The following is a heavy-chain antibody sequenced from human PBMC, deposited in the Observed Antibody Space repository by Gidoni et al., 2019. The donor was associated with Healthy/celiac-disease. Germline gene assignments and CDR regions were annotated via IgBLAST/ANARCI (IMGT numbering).Heavy chain of an antibody. D-gene: IGHD3-10*01. CDR1: GGSFSGYS. CDR3: ARLWNYYYGMDV. Sequence: QVQLQQWGAGLLKPSETLSLTCAVYGGSFSGYSWSWIRQPPGKGLEWSGEINHSGSTNYNPSLKSRVTISVDTSKNQFSLKLSSVTAADTAVYYCARLWNYYYGMDVWGQGTTVTVSS. J-gene: IGHJ6*02. CDR2: INHSGST. V-gene: IGHV4-34*01.